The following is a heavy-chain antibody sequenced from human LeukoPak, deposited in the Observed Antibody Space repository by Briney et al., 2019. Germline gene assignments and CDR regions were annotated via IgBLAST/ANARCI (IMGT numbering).Heavy chain of an antibody. J-gene: IGHJ4*02. D-gene: IGHD2-15*01. CDR2: ISGSVGST. CDR3: AKGREEYCSGGSCYYIPDY. CDR1: GFTFSSYA. V-gene: IGHV3-23*01. Sequence: SGGSLRLSCAASGFTFSSYAMSWVRQAPGKGLEWVSAISGSVGSTYYATSVKGRFTISRDNSKNTLYLQMNSLRAEDTAVYYCAKGREEYCSGGSCYYIPDYWGQGTLVTVSS.